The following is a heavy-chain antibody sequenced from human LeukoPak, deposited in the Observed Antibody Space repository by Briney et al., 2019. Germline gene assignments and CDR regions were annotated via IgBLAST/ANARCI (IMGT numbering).Heavy chain of an antibody. Sequence: GGSLRLSCAASGFSFSSYSFNWVRQAPGKGLEWVSSINTVSSYIYYEDSLKGRFTISRDNAKNSVYLQMDSLRAEDSAVYYCARLRRNTDSSGFFYYYDYWGQGTLVTVSS. CDR3: ARLRRNTDSSGFFYYYDY. CDR2: INTVSSYI. D-gene: IGHD3-22*01. J-gene: IGHJ4*02. CDR1: GFSFSSYS. V-gene: IGHV3-21*06.